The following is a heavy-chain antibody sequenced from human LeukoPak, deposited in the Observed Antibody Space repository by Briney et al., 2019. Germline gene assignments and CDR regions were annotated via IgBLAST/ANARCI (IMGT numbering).Heavy chain of an antibody. Sequence: PGGSLRLSCAASGFTFSSYGTHWVRQAPGKGLEWVAFIRYDGSNKYYADSVKGRFTISRDNSKNTLYLQMNSLRAEDTAVYYCAKDEVDFWSPYYYMDVWGKGTTVTVSS. CDR3: AKDEVDFWSPYYYMDV. CDR1: GFTFSSYG. V-gene: IGHV3-30*02. CDR2: IRYDGSNK. D-gene: IGHD3-3*01. J-gene: IGHJ6*03.